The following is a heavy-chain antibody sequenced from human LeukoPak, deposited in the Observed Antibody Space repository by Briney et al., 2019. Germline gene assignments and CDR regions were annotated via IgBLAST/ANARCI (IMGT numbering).Heavy chain of an antibody. CDR1: GFTFNSYA. CDR2: IIDSGIST. J-gene: IGHJ4*02. Sequence: GSLLLSCAASGFTFNSYAMTWVRQAPEKGLEWVSSIIDSGISTYYGDSVKGRFTISRDNAKNSLYLQMNSLRAEDTAVYYCASRGFGAAAGRGYWGQGTLVTVSS. CDR3: ASRGFGAAAGRGY. D-gene: IGHD6-13*01. V-gene: IGHV3-23*01.